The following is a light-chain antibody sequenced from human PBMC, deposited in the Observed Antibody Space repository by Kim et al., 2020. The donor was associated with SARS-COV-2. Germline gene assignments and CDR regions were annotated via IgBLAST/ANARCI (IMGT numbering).Light chain of an antibody. CDR1: NIGSKS. J-gene: IGLJ3*02. V-gene: IGLV3-21*04. Sequence: APGKTGRSTCGGTNIGSKSVHWYQQKPGQAPVLVIYYDSDRPSGIPERFSGSNSGNTATLTISRVEAGDEADYYCQVWDSSSDHPVFGGGNQLTVL. CDR3: QVWDSSSDHPV. CDR2: YDS.